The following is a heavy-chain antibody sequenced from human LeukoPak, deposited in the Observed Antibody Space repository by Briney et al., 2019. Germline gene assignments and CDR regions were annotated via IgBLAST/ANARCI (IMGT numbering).Heavy chain of an antibody. CDR2: INHSGST. J-gene: IGHJ6*02. D-gene: IGHD2-8*02. Sequence: SETLSLTCAVYGGSFSGYYWSWIRQHPGKGLEWIGEINHSGSTNYNPSLKSRVTISVDTSKNQFSLKLSSVTAADTAVYYCARRTPAMWSGGVYYYYYGMDVWGQGTTVTVSS. CDR3: ARRTPAMWSGGVYYYYYGMDV. CDR1: GGSFSGYY. V-gene: IGHV4-34*01.